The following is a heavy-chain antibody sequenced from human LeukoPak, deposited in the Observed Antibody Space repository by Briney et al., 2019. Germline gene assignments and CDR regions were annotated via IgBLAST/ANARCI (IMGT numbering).Heavy chain of an antibody. CDR1: GGSFSGYY. CDR3: AGGQLILSAIPHFDS. CDR2: INHSGST. Sequence: SETLSLTCAVYGGSFSGYYWSWIRQPPGKGLEWIGEINHSGSTNYNPSLTSRVTISVDTSKNQFSLKLSSVTAADTAVYYCAGGQLILSAIPHFDSWGQGTLVTVSS. J-gene: IGHJ4*02. D-gene: IGHD2-8*01. V-gene: IGHV4-34*01.